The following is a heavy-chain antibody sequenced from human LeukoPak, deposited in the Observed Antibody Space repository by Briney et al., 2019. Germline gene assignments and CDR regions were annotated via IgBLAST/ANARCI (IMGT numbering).Heavy chain of an antibody. Sequence: SETLSLTCTVSGYSISSGYYWGWIRQPPGKGLEWIGGIYYSGSTYYNPSLKSRVTISVDTSKNQFSLKLSSVTAADTAVYYCARRPQVVAAKVHVDAFDIWGQGTMVTVSS. CDR1: GYSISSGYY. CDR3: ARRPQVVAAKVHVDAFDI. CDR2: IYYSGST. V-gene: IGHV4-38-2*02. J-gene: IGHJ3*02. D-gene: IGHD2-15*01.